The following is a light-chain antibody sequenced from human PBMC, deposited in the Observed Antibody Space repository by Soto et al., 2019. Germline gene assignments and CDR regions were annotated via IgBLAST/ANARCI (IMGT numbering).Light chain of an antibody. J-gene: IGLJ2*01. CDR2: SNS. CDR1: SSNIGAGYN. CDR3: QSYDSGLSGHVV. Sequence: QPVLTQPPSVSGAPGQRVTISCTGSSSNIGAGYNVHWYQQLPGTAPKLLIYSNSNRPSGVPDRFSGSKSGTSASLAITGLQAEDEADYYCQSYDSGLSGHVVFGGGTKVTVL. V-gene: IGLV1-40*01.